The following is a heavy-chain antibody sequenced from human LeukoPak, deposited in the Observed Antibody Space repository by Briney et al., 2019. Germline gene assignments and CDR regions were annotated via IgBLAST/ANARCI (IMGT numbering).Heavy chain of an antibody. D-gene: IGHD6-19*01. CDR1: GFTFSSYW. Sequence: PGGPLRLSCAASGFTFSSYWMHWVRQAPGKGLVWVSRINSDGSSTSYADSVKGRFTISRDNAKNTLYLQMNSLRAEDTAVYYCARKGSSGWLEEKDYWGQGTLVTVSS. CDR3: ARKGSSGWLEEKDY. CDR2: INSDGSST. J-gene: IGHJ4*02. V-gene: IGHV3-74*01.